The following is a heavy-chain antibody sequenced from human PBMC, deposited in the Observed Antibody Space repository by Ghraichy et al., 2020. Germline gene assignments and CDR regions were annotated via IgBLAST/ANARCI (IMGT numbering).Heavy chain of an antibody. V-gene: IGHV3-23*01. CDR1: GFPFTNYA. D-gene: IGHD5-24*01. CDR3: AKDRQSASAGFYFDS. Sequence: GGSLRLSCAASGFPFTNYAMSWVRQAPGKGLERVSVITNSGLHTYYADSVKGRFTISRDNSRNTLYLQMDSLRAEDTAVYYCAKDRQSASAGFYFDSWGQGTLVTVSS. CDR2: ITNSGLHT. J-gene: IGHJ4*02.